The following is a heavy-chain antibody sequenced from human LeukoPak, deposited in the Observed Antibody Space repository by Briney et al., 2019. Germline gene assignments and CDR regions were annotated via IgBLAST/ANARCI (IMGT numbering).Heavy chain of an antibody. V-gene: IGHV4-39*01. Sequence: PSETLSLTCTLSGGSISSSVYYWGWIRQPPGEGLEWIGTIYDTGSTYYNPSLKSRVTISVDPSKSQFSLKVTSVTGADTGVYYCARHERIVIVVSTALYIDYWGPGTLVTVSS. D-gene: IGHD2-15*01. J-gene: IGHJ4*02. CDR1: GGSISSSVYY. CDR3: ARHERIVIVVSTALYIDY. CDR2: IYDTGST.